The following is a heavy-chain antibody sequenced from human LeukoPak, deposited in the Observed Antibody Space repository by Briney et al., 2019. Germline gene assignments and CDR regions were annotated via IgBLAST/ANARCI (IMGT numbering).Heavy chain of an antibody. CDR2: IYSGGST. CDR3: AKPDNPHYCSGGSCYSFDY. J-gene: IGHJ4*02. CDR1: GFTVSSNY. V-gene: IGHV3-53*01. D-gene: IGHD2-15*01. Sequence: GGSLRLSCAASGFTVSSNYMSWVRQAPGKGLEWVSVIYSGGSTYYADSVKGRFTISRDNSKNTLYLQMNSLRAEDTAVYYCAKPDNPHYCSGGSCYSFDYWGQGTLVTVSS.